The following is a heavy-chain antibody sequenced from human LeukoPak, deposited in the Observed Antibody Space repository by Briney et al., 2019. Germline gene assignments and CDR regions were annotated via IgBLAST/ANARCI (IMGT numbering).Heavy chain of an antibody. CDR2: IWYDGSNK. D-gene: IGHD5-12*01. Sequence: GGSLRLSCAASGFTFSSYGMHWVHQAPGKGLEWVAVIWYDGSNKYYADSVKGRFTISRDNSKNTLHLQMNSLRAEDTAVYYCARAYSGYDLVTDYWGQGTLVTVSS. CDR1: GFTFSSYG. J-gene: IGHJ4*02. V-gene: IGHV3-33*01. CDR3: ARAYSGYDLVTDY.